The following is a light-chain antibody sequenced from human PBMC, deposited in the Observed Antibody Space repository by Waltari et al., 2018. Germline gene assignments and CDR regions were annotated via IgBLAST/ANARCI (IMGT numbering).Light chain of an antibody. Sequence: EIVLTQSPATLSLSPGERATLSCRASQSVTTYLDWHQQKPGQAPRVRIYDASTRATGIPGRCSGSGSGTDFTLTISSLEPEDFAVYYCHQRSSWPWTFGQGTKVEI. V-gene: IGKV3-11*01. J-gene: IGKJ1*01. CDR3: HQRSSWPWT. CDR1: QSVTTY. CDR2: DAS.